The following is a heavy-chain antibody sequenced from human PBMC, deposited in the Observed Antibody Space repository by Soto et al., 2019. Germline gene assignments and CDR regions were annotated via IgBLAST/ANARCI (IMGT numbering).Heavy chain of an antibody. D-gene: IGHD3-9*01. Sequence: RLSCAASGFTFSSYWMSWVRQAPGKGLEWVANIKQDGSEKYYVDSVKGRFTISRDNAKNSLYLQMNSLRAEDTAVYYCARDQLRYFGWLWHDAFDIWGQGTMVTVSS. V-gene: IGHV3-7*03. CDR1: GFTFSSYW. J-gene: IGHJ3*02. CDR2: IKQDGSEK. CDR3: ARDQLRYFGWLWHDAFDI.